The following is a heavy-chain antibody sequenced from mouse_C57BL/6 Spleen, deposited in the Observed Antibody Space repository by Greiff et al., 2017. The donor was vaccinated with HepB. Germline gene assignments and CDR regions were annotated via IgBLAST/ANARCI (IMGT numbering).Heavy chain of an antibody. D-gene: IGHD3-1*01. CDR2: INPNNGGT. V-gene: IGHV1-26*01. CDR1: GYTFTDYY. J-gene: IGHJ4*01. CDR3: ARRPSSGAMDY. Sequence: EVQLQQSGPELVKPGASVKISCKASGYTFTDYYMNWVKQSHGKSLEWIGDINPNNGGTSYNQKFKGKATLTVDKSSSTAYMELRSLTSEDSAVYYCARRPSSGAMDYWGQGTSVTVSS.